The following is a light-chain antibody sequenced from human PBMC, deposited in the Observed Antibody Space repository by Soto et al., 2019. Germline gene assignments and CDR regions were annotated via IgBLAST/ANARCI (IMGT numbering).Light chain of an antibody. CDR3: XXSYSTPRT. J-gene: IGKJ1*01. V-gene: IGKV1-39*01. CDR1: QSISXY. Sequence: DIQMTQSPSSLSASVGDRVTITCRASQSISXYLNWYQQKPGKAPKLLIYAASSLQSGVPSRFSGSGSGTDFTLTISSLQPEXFATYXXXXSYSTPRTFGQGTKVEIK. CDR2: AAS.